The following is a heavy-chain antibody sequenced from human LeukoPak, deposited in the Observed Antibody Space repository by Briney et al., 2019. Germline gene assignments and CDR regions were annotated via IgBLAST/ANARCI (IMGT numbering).Heavy chain of an antibody. J-gene: IGHJ3*02. CDR2: ISYDGSNK. CDR1: GFTFSSYA. Sequence: PGGSLRLSCAASGFTFSSYAMHWVRQAPGKGLEWVAVISYDGSNKYYADSVKGRFTISRDNSKNTLYLQMNSLRAEDTAVYYCARDLDGYSSGWHGNAFDIWGQGTMVTVSS. D-gene: IGHD6-19*01. CDR3: ARDLDGYSSGWHGNAFDI. V-gene: IGHV3-30-3*01.